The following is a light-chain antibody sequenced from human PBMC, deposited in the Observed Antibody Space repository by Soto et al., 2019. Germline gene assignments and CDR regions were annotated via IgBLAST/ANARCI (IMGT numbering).Light chain of an antibody. Sequence: EIVMTQSPATLSLSPGQRATLSCRASQHVITSYLSCYQHKPGQAPRLLIYGASTRATGVPARFSGSGSGTDFTLTISSLQPEDFAVYYCQQDYNLPWTFGQGTKVEIK. CDR1: QHVITSY. J-gene: IGKJ1*01. V-gene: IGKV3D-7*01. CDR2: GAS. CDR3: QQDYNLPWT.